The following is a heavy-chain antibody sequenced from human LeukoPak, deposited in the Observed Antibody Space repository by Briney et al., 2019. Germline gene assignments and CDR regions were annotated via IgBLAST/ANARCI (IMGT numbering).Heavy chain of an antibody. Sequence: ASVKVSCKASGGTFSSYAISWVRQAPGQGLEWMGGIIPIFGTANYAQKFQGRVTITADKSTSTAYMELSSLRSEDTAVYYCASEWGNYDSSGYYTSFDYWGQGTLVTVSS. V-gene: IGHV1-69*06. CDR1: GGTFSSYA. J-gene: IGHJ4*02. D-gene: IGHD3-22*01. CDR3: ASEWGNYDSSGYYTSFDY. CDR2: IIPIFGTA.